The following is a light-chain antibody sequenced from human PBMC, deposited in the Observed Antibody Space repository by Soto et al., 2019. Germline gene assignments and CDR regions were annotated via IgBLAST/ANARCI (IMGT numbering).Light chain of an antibody. CDR3: QSSDSRLSGSDV. V-gene: IGLV1-40*01. CDR2: GDS. J-gene: IGLJ1*01. Sequence: QSVLTQPPSVSGAPGQRVTISWTGSSSNIGAGYHVHWYQQLPGAAPKLLIFGDSNRPSGVPDRFSGSKSGTSASLAITGLQADDEADYYCQSSDSRLSGSDVFGTGTKVTAL. CDR1: SSNIGAGYH.